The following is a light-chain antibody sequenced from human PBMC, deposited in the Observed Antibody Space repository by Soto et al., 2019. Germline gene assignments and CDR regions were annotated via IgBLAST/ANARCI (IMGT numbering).Light chain of an antibody. J-gene: IGKJ4*01. CDR1: QSVRSY. Sequence: DIQLTQSPSSLSASVGDRVTVTCRASQSVRSYLHWYQQKPGKAPTLLIYAVSSLQNGVSSRFSGRGAGTDFTVRISNLQPEDVGNYYCQQTSSTPTFGGGTKVEIK. CDR2: AVS. CDR3: QQTSSTPT. V-gene: IGKV1-39*01.